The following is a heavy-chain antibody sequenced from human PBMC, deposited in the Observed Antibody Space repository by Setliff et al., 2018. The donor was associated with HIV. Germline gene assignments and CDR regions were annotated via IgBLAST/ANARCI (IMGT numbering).Heavy chain of an antibody. CDR2: MNPNSGNT. Sequence: ASVKVSCKASGYTFTSYYINWVRQATGQGLEWMGWMNPNSGNTGYAQKFQGRVTITRNTSISTAYMELSSLRSEDTAVYYCARGVFLSGSGWYIVYYFDYWGQGTLVTVSS. V-gene: IGHV1-8*03. J-gene: IGHJ4*02. CDR1: GYTFTSYY. D-gene: IGHD6-19*01. CDR3: ARGVFLSGSGWYIVYYFDY.